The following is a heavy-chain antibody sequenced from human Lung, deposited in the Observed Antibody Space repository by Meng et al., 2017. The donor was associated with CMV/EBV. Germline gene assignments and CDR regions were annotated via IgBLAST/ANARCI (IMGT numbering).Heavy chain of an antibody. CDR3: ARGNRGLDEVVRGSYYYYGLDV. CDR2: INHSGIT. Sequence: SXTXSLXCAVYGGSFSGYYWTWFRQPPGKGLEWIGEINHSGITNYNPSLKSPVTISVDTSKNQFSLKVSTVTAADTAVYYCARGNRGLDEVVRGSYYYYGLDVXGQGXMVTVSS. V-gene: IGHV4-34*01. CDR1: GGSFSGYY. D-gene: IGHD3-16*01. J-gene: IGHJ6*02.